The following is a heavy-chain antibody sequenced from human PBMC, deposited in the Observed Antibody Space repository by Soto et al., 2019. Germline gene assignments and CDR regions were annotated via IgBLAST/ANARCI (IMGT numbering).Heavy chain of an antibody. CDR3: AKVTHRGPIAVAGPLGS. Sequence: QVHLVQSGAEVKKPGASVNVSCQASGSITNHHMHWVRQAPGQGLEWMGIFNPSGLSTTYAQKFQGRVTITRETSTSTVYMELSSLPSEDTAVYFCAKVTHRGPIAVAGPLGSWGQGTLVIVAS. V-gene: IGHV1-46*01. CDR2: FNPSGLST. CDR1: GSITNHH. J-gene: IGHJ4*02. D-gene: IGHD6-19*01.